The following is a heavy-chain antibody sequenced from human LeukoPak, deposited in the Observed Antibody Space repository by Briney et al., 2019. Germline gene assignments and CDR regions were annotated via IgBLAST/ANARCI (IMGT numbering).Heavy chain of an antibody. V-gene: IGHV5-51*01. J-gene: IGHJ6*03. Sequence: GESLKISCKGSGYSFTSYWVAWVRQMPGKGLEWMGTIYPGDSDARYSPSFQGQVTTSADKSIRTAYLQWSSLKASDTAMYYCARQVGNYDSSGYGPSGYYYYYYMDVWGKGTTVTVSS. CDR1: GYSFTSYW. CDR2: IYPGDSDA. CDR3: ARQVGNYDSSGYGPSGYYYYYYMDV. D-gene: IGHD3-22*01.